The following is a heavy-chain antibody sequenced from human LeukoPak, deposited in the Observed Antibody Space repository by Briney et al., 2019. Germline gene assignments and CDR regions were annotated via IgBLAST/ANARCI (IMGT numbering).Heavy chain of an antibody. Sequence: GGALRLSCAASGFIFSTYAKTWVRPAPGKGLEWGSAISGSGDSAYYADSVKGRFTISRDNSQNTLYLQMNSLRAEDTAVYYCAKDRRGCTSTSCYYRFDYWGQGTLVTVSS. V-gene: IGHV3-23*01. CDR2: ISGSGDSA. CDR3: AKDRRGCTSTSCYYRFDY. D-gene: IGHD2-2*01. J-gene: IGHJ4*02. CDR1: GFIFSTYA.